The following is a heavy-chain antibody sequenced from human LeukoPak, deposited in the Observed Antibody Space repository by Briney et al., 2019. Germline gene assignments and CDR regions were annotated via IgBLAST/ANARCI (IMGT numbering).Heavy chain of an antibody. Sequence: GRSLRLSCAASGFTFSSYAMHWVRQAPGKGLEWVAVISYDGSNKYYADSVKGRFTISRDNSKNTLYLQMNSLRAEDTAVYHSARERELQKGHMAYYGMDVWGQGTTVTVSS. V-gene: IGHV3-30-3*01. CDR3: ARERELQKGHMAYYGMDV. D-gene: IGHD1-26*01. CDR2: ISYDGSNK. J-gene: IGHJ6*02. CDR1: GFTFSSYA.